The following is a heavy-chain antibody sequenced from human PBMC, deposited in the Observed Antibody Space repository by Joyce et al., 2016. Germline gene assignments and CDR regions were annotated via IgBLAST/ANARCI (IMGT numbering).Heavy chain of an antibody. CDR2: INHSGST. D-gene: IGHD7-27*01. J-gene: IGHJ5*02. Sequence: QVQLQQWGAGLLKPSEPLSLTCAVYGGSFSGYYWSWIRQPPGKGLEWIGEINHSGSTNYNPSLKSRVTISVDTSKNQCSLKLSSVTAADTAVYYCARGPRSNWGLVWFDPWGQGTLVTVSS. CDR1: GGSFSGYY. V-gene: IGHV4-34*01. CDR3: ARGPRSNWGLVWFDP.